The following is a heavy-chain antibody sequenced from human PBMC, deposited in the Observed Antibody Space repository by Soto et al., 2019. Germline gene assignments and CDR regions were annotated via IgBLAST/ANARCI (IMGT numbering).Heavy chain of an antibody. D-gene: IGHD6-19*01. V-gene: IGHV3-23*01. Sequence: EVQLLESGGGLVQPGGSLRLSCAASGFTFSSYAMSWVRQAPGKGLEWVSVISGSGGTTYYADSVKGRFTFSRDNSKNTRYRQMNSLRAEDTAVYYCAKTANGWFSAFDIWGQGTRVTVSS. CDR2: ISGSGGTT. J-gene: IGHJ3*02. CDR3: AKTANGWFSAFDI. CDR1: GFTFSSYA.